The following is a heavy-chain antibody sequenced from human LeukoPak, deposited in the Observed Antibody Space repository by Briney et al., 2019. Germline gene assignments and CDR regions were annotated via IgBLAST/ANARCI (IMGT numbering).Heavy chain of an antibody. CDR1: GFTFTTYT. CDR2: ITTHNGHT. Sequence: ASVTVSCNASGFTFTTYTISWVRQAPGQGLEWIGWITTHNGHTQYAQNLQGRVTMTTDTSTSTAYMDLRSLRSDDTAVYYCARVGEMTTPSFDYWGQGTLVTVSS. CDR3: ARVGEMTTPSFDY. V-gene: IGHV1-18*01. J-gene: IGHJ4*02. D-gene: IGHD5-24*01.